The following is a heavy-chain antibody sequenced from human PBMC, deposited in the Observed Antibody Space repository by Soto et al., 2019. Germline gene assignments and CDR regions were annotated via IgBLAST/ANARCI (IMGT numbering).Heavy chain of an antibody. J-gene: IGHJ4*02. V-gene: IGHV4-30-2*01. Sequence: QLQLLESGSGLVKPSQTLSLTCAVSGGSISGGGYSWGWIRQPPGKGLEWIGYIYHSVSTYYNPSLKSRVTISVDRSKNQFSLRLSSVTAADTAVYYCARVPDYWGQGTLVTVSS. CDR3: ARVPDY. CDR2: IYHSVST. CDR1: GGSISGGGYS.